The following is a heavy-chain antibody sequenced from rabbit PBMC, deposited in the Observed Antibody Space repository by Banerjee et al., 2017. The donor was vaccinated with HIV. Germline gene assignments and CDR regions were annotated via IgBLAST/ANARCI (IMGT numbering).Heavy chain of an antibody. D-gene: IGHD7-1*01. CDR2: IDPVFGST. Sequence: QLKESGGGLVQPGGSLKLSCKASGFDFSSYYMSWVRQAPGKGLEWIGYIDPVFGSTYYASWVNGRFTISSHNAQNTLYLQLNSLTAADTATYFCARFLYAGYADRDYFNLWGQGTLVTVS. J-gene: IGHJ4*01. V-gene: IGHV1S7*01. CDR1: GFDFSSYY. CDR3: ARFLYAGYADRDYFNL.